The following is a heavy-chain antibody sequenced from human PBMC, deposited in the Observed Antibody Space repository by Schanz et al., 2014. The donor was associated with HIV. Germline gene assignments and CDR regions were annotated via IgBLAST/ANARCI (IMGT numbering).Heavy chain of an antibody. V-gene: IGHV1-2*02. J-gene: IGHJ4*02. CDR1: GYTFTDYY. D-gene: IGHD6-13*01. Sequence: QVQLVQSGAEVKKPGASVKVSCKSSGYTFTDYYIHWVRQAPGQGLEWMGWIKPNSGDTYYAQKCRGRVTMTRDTSISAASVELGRLRFDDTAVYFCARGRSSAWYDYWGPGTLVTVSS. CDR3: ARGRSSAWYDY. CDR2: IKPNSGDT.